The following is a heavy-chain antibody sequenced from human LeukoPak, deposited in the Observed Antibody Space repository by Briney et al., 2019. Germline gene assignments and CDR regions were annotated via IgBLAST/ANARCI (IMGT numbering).Heavy chain of an antibody. CDR2: IYYSGST. D-gene: IGHD5-24*01. V-gene: IGHV4-59*01. Sequence: SETLSLTCTVSGGSISSYYWSWIRQPPGKGLEWIGYIYYSGSTNYNPSLKSRVTISVDTSKNQFSLKLSSVTAADTAVYYCAREGRDGYNIDYWGQRTLVTVSS. CDR3: AREGRDGYNIDY. J-gene: IGHJ4*02. CDR1: GGSISSYY.